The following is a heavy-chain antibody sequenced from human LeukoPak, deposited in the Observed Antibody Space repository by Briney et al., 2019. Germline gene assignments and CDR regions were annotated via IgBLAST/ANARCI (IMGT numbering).Heavy chain of an antibody. D-gene: IGHD4-23*01. CDR3: ARSYGGHSVCDAFDI. Sequence: SETLSLTCTVSGDSISRSLYYWGWIRQPPGKGLEWIGTIYYSGSIYYNPSLKSRVTISVDTSKNQFSLKLTSVTAADTAVYYCARSYGGHSVCDAFDIWGQGTMVTVSS. CDR2: IYYSGSI. CDR1: GDSISRSLYY. V-gene: IGHV4-39*01. J-gene: IGHJ3*02.